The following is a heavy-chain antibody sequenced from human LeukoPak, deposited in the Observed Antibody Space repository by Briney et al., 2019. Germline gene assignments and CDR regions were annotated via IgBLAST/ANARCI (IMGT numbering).Heavy chain of an antibody. CDR2: IYYSGST. CDR1: GGSISSYY. J-gene: IGHJ4*02. D-gene: IGHD1-14*01. V-gene: IGHV4-59*08. CDR3: ARTGNEIDY. Sequence: TSETLSLTCTVSGGSISSYYWSWIRQPPGKGLEWIGYIYYSGSTNYNPSLKSRVTISVDTPKNQFSLKLSSVTAADTAVYYCARTGNEIDYWGQGALVTVSS.